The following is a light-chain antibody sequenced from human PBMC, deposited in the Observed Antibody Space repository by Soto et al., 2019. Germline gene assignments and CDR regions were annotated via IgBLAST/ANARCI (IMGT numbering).Light chain of an antibody. CDR3: QKYNSAPPWT. CDR1: QDISNY. Sequence: DIPMTQSPSSLSASVGDRVTITCRATQDISNYLAWYQQKPGKVPNLLIYAASTLQSGVPPRFSGSGSGTDFTLTISSLQPEDVATYYCQKYNSAPPWTFGQGTKVEI. V-gene: IGKV1-27*01. CDR2: AAS. J-gene: IGKJ1*01.